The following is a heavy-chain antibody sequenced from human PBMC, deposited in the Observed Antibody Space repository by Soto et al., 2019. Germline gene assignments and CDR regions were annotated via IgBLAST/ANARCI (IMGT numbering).Heavy chain of an antibody. Sequence: QVQLVQSGAEVKKPESSVKVSCKASGGTFSSYTISWVRQAPGQGLEWMGRIIPILGITNYAQKFQGRVTITADKSTSTAYMELSSLRSEDTAVYYCAIAVAGTHGMDVWGQGTTVTDSS. CDR3: AIAVAGTHGMDV. CDR2: IIPILGIT. D-gene: IGHD6-19*01. CDR1: GGTFSSYT. V-gene: IGHV1-69*02. J-gene: IGHJ6*02.